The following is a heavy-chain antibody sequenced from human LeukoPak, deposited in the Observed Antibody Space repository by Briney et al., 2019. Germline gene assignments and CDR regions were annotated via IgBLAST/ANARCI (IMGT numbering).Heavy chain of an antibody. Sequence: SETLSLTCAVYGGSFSGYYWSWIRQPPGEGLEWIGKINHSGSTNYNPSLKSRVTISVDTSKNQFSLKLSSVTAADTAVYYCARDGEYCSGGSCYPYWGQGTLVTVSS. CDR1: GGSFSGYY. CDR3: ARDGEYCSGGSCYPY. D-gene: IGHD2-15*01. V-gene: IGHV4-34*01. CDR2: INHSGST. J-gene: IGHJ4*02.